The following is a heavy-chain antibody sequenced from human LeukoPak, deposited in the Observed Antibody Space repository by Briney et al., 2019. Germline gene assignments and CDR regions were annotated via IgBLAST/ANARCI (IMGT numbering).Heavy chain of an antibody. V-gene: IGHV1-69*05. CDR2: IIPIFGTA. CDR3: ARPAEVINGDYDAFDI. D-gene: IGHD4-17*01. Sequence: SVKVSCKASGGTFSSYAISWVRQAPGQGLEWMGRIIPIFGTANYAQKFQGRDTITTDESTSTAYMELSSLRSEDTPVYYCARPAEVINGDYDAFDIWGQGTMVTVSS. CDR1: GGTFSSYA. J-gene: IGHJ3*02.